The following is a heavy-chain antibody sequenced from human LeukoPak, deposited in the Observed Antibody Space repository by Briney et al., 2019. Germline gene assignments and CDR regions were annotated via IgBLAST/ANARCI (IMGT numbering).Heavy chain of an antibody. CDR3: AGRYMDV. J-gene: IGHJ6*03. CDR2: IYYSGST. Sequence: SETLSLTCTVAGDSFSNSLYYWAWIRQPPGTGLEWIGSIYYSGSTYYNPSLKSRVTMSIDRSKKQFSLKLSSVTAADTAVYYCAGRYMDVWGKGTTVTVSS. V-gene: IGHV4-39*01. CDR1: GDSFSNSLYY.